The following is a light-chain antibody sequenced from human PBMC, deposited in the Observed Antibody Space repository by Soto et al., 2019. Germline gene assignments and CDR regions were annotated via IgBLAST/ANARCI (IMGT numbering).Light chain of an antibody. V-gene: IGKV3-20*01. Sequence: EIVLTQSPGTLSLSPGERATLSCRASQSVSSSYLAWYQQKPGQAPRLLIFGASSRATGIPDRFSGSGSGTDFTLTISRLEPEDFAVYYCQQYDNSRWTFGRGTKVEIK. CDR1: QSVSSSY. CDR2: GAS. CDR3: QQYDNSRWT. J-gene: IGKJ1*01.